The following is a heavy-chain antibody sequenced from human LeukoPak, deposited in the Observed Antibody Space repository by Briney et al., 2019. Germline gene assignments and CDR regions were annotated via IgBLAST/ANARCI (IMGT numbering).Heavy chain of an antibody. Sequence: PGGSLRLSCAASGFSFSDSWMTWVRQAPGKGLEWVANIEQYGSEKNYVDSVKGRFTISRDNAKNSLYLQMNILRAEDTAVYYCARGPGWFDPWGQGTLVTVSS. CDR1: GFSFSDSW. CDR3: ARGPGWFDP. CDR2: IEQYGSEK. V-gene: IGHV3-7*05. J-gene: IGHJ5*02.